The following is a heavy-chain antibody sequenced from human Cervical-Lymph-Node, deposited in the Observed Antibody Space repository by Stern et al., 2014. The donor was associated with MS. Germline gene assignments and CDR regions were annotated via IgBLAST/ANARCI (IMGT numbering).Heavy chain of an antibody. V-gene: IGHV4-31*03. CDR1: GGSISSGGYY. J-gene: IGHJ4*02. CDR2: IYYSGST. D-gene: IGHD3-22*01. CDR3: ARETDDSSGYYSFFDY. Sequence: QVQLQESGPGLVKPSQTLSLTCTVSGGSISSGGYYWSWIRQHPGKGLAWIGYIYYSGSTYYNPSLKSRVTISVDTSKNQFSLKLSSVTAADTAVYYCARETDDSSGYYSFFDYWGQGTLVTVSS.